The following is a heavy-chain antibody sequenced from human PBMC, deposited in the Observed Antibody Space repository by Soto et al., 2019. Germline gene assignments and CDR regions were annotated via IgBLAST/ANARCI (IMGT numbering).Heavy chain of an antibody. Sequence: SETLSLTCAVYGGSFSGYYWSWIRQHPGKGLEWIGYIYYSGSTYYNPSLKSRVTISVDTSKNQFSLKLSSVTAADTAVYYCAGSPTTVVTRVDYWGQGTLVTVSS. CDR2: IYYSGST. J-gene: IGHJ4*02. D-gene: IGHD4-17*01. CDR1: GGSFSGYY. CDR3: AGSPTTVVTRVDY. V-gene: IGHV4-31*11.